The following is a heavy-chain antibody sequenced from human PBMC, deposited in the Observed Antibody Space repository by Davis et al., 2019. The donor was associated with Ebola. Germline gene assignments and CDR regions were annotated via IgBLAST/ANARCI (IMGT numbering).Heavy chain of an antibody. V-gene: IGHV5-51*01. J-gene: IGHJ3*02. CDR1: GNRFNSHW. Sequence: PGGSLRLSCKDSGNRFNSHWIGWVRQMPGKGLEWMGIIYTGDSDTRYSPSFRGQVTISADKSITTAFLQWSSLKASDTAMYYCATLRRTITGMDDGFDIWGQGTMVTVSS. D-gene: IGHD1-20*01. CDR2: IYTGDSDT. CDR3: ATLRRTITGMDDGFDI.